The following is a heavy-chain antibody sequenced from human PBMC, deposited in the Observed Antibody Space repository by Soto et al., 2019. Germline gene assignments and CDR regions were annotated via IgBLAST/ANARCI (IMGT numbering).Heavy chain of an antibody. V-gene: IGHV2-5*01. Sequence: SGPTLVNPTQTLTLTCTFSGFSLSTSGVGVGWIRQPPGKALEWLALIYWNDDKRYSPSLKSRLTITKDTSKNQVVLTMTNMDPVDTATYYCAHRVTYYYDSNAYYWFDPWGQGTLVTVSS. J-gene: IGHJ5*02. CDR2: IYWNDDK. CDR3: AHRVTYYYDSNAYYWFDP. CDR1: GFSLSTSGVG. D-gene: IGHD3-22*01.